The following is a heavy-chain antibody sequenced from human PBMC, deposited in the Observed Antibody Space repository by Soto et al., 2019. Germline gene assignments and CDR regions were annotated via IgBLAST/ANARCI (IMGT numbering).Heavy chain of an antibody. Sequence: QVQLQQWGAGLLKPSETLSLTCAVFGGSVNSGNYYWSWIRQPPGKGLEWIGEMSHSGGTHFNPSLNSRVTISADTSKNQFSLKMSSVTAAYTALYYCLRVEWGTATTVVDAFDIWGPGTMVTVSS. D-gene: IGHD1-1*01. CDR1: GGSVNSGNYY. CDR2: MSHSGGT. V-gene: IGHV4-34*01. CDR3: LRVEWGTATTVVDAFDI. J-gene: IGHJ3*02.